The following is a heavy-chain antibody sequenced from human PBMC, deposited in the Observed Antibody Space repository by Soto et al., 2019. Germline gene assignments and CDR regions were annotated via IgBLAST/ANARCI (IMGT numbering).Heavy chain of an antibody. CDR3: ARVWVVATGGWFDP. CDR2: ISAYNGNT. Sequence: QVQLVQSGAEVKKPGASVKVSCKASGYTFTSYGISWVRQAPGQGPEWMGWISAYNGNTNYAQKFQGRVTMTTDTATSTADMELRSLRSDDTAVYYWARVWVVATGGWFDPWGQGTLVTVSS. V-gene: IGHV1-18*01. D-gene: IGHD5-12*01. CDR1: GYTFTSYG. J-gene: IGHJ5*02.